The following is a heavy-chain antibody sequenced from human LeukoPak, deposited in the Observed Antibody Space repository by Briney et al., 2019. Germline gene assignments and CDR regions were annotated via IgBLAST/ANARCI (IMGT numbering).Heavy chain of an antibody. V-gene: IGHV1-2*02. Sequence: ASVKVSCKTSGYTFTGYYMHWVRQAPGQGLEWMGWINPKSGGTNYAQKFQGRVTMTRDTSINTVHMELSRLRSDDTAVYYCARSNGYTYGTDWLDPWGQGTLVTVSS. J-gene: IGHJ5*02. CDR3: ARSNGYTYGTDWLDP. CDR1: GYTFTGYY. D-gene: IGHD5-18*01. CDR2: INPKSGGT.